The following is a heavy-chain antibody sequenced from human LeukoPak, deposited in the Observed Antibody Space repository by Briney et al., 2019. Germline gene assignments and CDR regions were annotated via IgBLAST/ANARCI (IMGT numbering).Heavy chain of an antibody. Sequence: GGTLRLSCAVSGINFRGYWMAWVRQAPGKGLEWVANMKQDGSEKYYVDSVKGRFTISRDNAKNSLYLQMNSLRVEDTAVYYCARDLGHTGYDLYDYWGQGTLVTVSS. J-gene: IGHJ4*02. CDR1: GINFRGYW. D-gene: IGHD5-12*01. V-gene: IGHV3-7*01. CDR2: MKQDGSEK. CDR3: ARDLGHTGYDLYDY.